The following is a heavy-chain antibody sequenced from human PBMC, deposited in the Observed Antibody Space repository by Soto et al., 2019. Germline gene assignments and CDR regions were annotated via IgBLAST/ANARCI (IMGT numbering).Heavy chain of an antibody. CDR2: IVVGSGNT. Sequence: SVKVSCKASGFTFTSSAVQWVRQARGQRLEWIGWIVVGSGNTNYAQKIQERVTITRDMSTSTAYMELSSLRSEDTAVYYCAADACSGGSCYFDYWGQGTLVTVSS. V-gene: IGHV1-58*01. J-gene: IGHJ4*02. CDR1: GFTFTSSA. CDR3: AADACSGGSCYFDY. D-gene: IGHD2-15*01.